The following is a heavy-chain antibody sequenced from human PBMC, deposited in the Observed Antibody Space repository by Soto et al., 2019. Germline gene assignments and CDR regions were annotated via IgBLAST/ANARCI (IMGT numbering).Heavy chain of an antibody. CDR2: TIPIFGTA. CDR3: ARGVQYQLPSYYGMDV. Sequence: QVQLVQSGAEVKKPGSSVKVSCKASGGTFSSYAISWVRQAPGQGLEWMGGTIPIFGTANYAQKFQGRVTITADESTGTAYMELSSLRSEDTAVYYCARGVQYQLPSYYGMDVWGQGTTVTVSS. D-gene: IGHD2-2*01. CDR1: GGTFSSYA. J-gene: IGHJ6*02. V-gene: IGHV1-69*01.